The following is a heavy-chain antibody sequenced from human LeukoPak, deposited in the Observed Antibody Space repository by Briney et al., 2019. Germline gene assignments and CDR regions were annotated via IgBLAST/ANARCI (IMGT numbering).Heavy chain of an antibody. CDR3: ARESSSENYYYYMDV. CDR2: IIPIFGTA. V-gene: IGHV1-69*05. J-gene: IGHJ6*03. CDR1: GGTFSSYA. Sequence: SVKVSCKASGGTFSSYAISWVRQAPGQGLEWMGGIIPIFGTANYAQKFQGRVTITTDESTSTAYMELSSLRSEDTAVYYCARESSSENYYYYMDVWGKGTAVTVSS. D-gene: IGHD6-6*01.